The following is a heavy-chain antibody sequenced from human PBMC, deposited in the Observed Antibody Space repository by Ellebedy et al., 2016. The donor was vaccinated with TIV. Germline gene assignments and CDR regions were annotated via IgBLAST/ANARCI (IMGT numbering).Heavy chain of an antibody. Sequence: GESLKISCAASELTVSSNYMSWVRQAPGKGLGWVSVIFIDGTTYYADSVKGRFTISRDNSKNTLFIQMNSLRAEDTAVYYCARETFNDVDLKLWGIFDIWGQGTMVTVSS. J-gene: IGHJ3*02. D-gene: IGHD3-10*01. CDR1: ELTVSSNY. CDR3: ARETFNDVDLKLWGIFDI. CDR2: IFIDGTT. V-gene: IGHV3-66*01.